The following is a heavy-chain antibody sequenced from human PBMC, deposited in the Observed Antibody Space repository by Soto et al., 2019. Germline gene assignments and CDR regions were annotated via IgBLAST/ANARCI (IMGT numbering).Heavy chain of an antibody. V-gene: IGHV1-2*04. CDR1: GYTFTGYY. CDR2: INPNSGGT. CDR3: ARGGSIAAHNWFDP. D-gene: IGHD6-6*01. Sequence: QVQLVQSGAEVKKPGASVKVSCKASGYTFTGYYMHWVRQSPGQALEWMGWINPNSGGTNYAQKFQGWVTITRDTSISTAYMELSRLRSDDTAVYYWARGGSIAAHNWFDPWGQGTLVTVSS. J-gene: IGHJ5*02.